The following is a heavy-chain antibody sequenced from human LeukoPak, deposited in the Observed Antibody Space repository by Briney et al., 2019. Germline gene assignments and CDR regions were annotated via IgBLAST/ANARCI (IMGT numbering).Heavy chain of an antibody. CDR1: GGTFSSYA. CDR3: ARSQMTTVTTWDFDY. D-gene: IGHD4-17*01. J-gene: IGHJ4*02. CDR2: ISAYNGNT. Sequence: ASVKVSCKASGGTFSSYAISWVRQAPGQGLEWMGWISAYNGNTNYAQKLQGRVTMTTDTSTSTAYMELRSLRSDDTAVYYCARSQMTTVTTWDFDYWGQGTLVTVSS. V-gene: IGHV1-18*01.